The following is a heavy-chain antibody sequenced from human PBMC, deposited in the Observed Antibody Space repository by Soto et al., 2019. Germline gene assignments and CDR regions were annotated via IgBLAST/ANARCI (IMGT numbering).Heavy chain of an antibody. CDR1: GGTFRDYA. J-gene: IGHJ6*02. V-gene: IGHV1-69*01. D-gene: IGHD2-2*01. CDR3: AKLGVDCTTTSCSGAFYTYGMDV. Sequence: QVQLVQSGSEVKKPGSSVKVSCKASGGTFRDYAITWVRQAPGQGLEWVGGIIPIFGGANYAQKFQGRVTITAEESTRTAYMDLSSLRSEDTAVYYCAKLGVDCTTTSCSGAFYTYGMDVWGQGTTVTVSS. CDR2: IIPIFGGA.